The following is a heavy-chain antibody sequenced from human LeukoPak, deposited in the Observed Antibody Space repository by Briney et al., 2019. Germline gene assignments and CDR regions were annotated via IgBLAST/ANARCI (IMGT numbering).Heavy chain of an antibody. V-gene: IGHV1-46*01. Sequence: GASLKVSCKTSGYTFTTYYMHWVRQAPGQGLEWMRLVNPSAGSTTYAHKFQGRVSMTRDLSTGTVYMELSSLRSDDTAVYYCARTWIQLWYPTQARYMDVWGKGTTVTISS. CDR1: GYTFTTYY. CDR3: ARTWIQLWYPTQARYMDV. D-gene: IGHD5-18*01. J-gene: IGHJ6*03. CDR2: VNPSAGST.